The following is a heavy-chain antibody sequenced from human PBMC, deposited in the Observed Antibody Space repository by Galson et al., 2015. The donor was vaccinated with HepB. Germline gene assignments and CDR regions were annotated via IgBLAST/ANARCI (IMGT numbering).Heavy chain of an antibody. CDR2: ISYDGSNK. J-gene: IGHJ4*02. CDR3: ARYYYGSGSSRSRFDY. D-gene: IGHD3-10*01. Sequence: SLRLSCAASGFTFSSYAMHWVRQAPGKGLEWVAVISYDGSNKYYADSVKGRFTISRDNSKNTLYLQMNSLRAEDTAVYYCARYYYGSGSSRSRFDYWGQGTLVTVSS. V-gene: IGHV3-30*04. CDR1: GFTFSSYA.